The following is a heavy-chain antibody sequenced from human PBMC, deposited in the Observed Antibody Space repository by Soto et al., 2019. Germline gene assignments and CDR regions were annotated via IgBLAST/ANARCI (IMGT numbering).Heavy chain of an antibody. CDR2: INHSGST. Sequence: SETLSLTCAVYGGSFSGYYWSWIRQPPGKGLEWIGEINHSGSTNYNPSLKSRVTISVDTSKNQFSLKLSSVTAADTAVYYCARQREGENYYYYGMDVWGQGTTVTVS. V-gene: IGHV4-34*01. CDR1: GGSFSGYY. J-gene: IGHJ6*02. CDR3: ARQREGENYYYYGMDV.